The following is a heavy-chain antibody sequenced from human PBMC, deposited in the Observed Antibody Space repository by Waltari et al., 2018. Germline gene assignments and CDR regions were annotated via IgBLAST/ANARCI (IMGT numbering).Heavy chain of an antibody. Sequence: QVQLVESGGGVVQPGRSLRLSCAASGFTFSSYAMHWVRQAPGKGLEWVAVISYDGSNKYYADSVKGRFTISRDNSKNTLYLQMNSLRAEDTAVYYCARDGFSIFGVVNYYFDYWGQGTLVTVSS. D-gene: IGHD3-3*01. CDR2: ISYDGSNK. J-gene: IGHJ4*02. CDR3: ARDGFSIFGVVNYYFDY. CDR1: GFTFSSYA. V-gene: IGHV3-30-3*01.